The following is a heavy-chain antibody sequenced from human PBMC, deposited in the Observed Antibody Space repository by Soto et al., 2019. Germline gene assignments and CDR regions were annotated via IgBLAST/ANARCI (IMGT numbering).Heavy chain of an antibody. CDR3: ARNYDFWSGYMLNWFDP. CDR1: GYTFTSYG. V-gene: IGHV1-18*01. J-gene: IGHJ5*02. D-gene: IGHD3-3*01. CDR2: ISAYNGNT. Sequence: ASVKVSCKASGYTFTSYGISWVRQAPGQGLERMGWISAYNGNTNYAQKLQGRVTMTTDTSTSTAYMELRSLRSDDTAVYYCARNYDFWSGYMLNWFDPWGQGTLVTVSS.